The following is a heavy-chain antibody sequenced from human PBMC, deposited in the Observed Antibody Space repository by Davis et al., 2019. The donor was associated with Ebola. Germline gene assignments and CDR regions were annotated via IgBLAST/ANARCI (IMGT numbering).Heavy chain of an antibody. J-gene: IGHJ6*04. CDR3: ARGATMVRREFYYGMDV. CDR1: GYTFISYG. Sequence: AASVKVSCKASGYTFISYGITWVRQAPGQGLEWMGGIIPIFGTANYAQKFQGRVTITADESTSTAYMELSSLRSEDTAVYYCARGATMVRREFYYGMDVWGKGTTVTVSS. D-gene: IGHD3-10*01. CDR2: IIPIFGTA. V-gene: IGHV1-69*13.